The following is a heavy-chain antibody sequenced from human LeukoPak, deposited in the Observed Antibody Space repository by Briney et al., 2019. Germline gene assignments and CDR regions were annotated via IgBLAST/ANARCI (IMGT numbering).Heavy chain of an antibody. V-gene: IGHV3-15*01. Sequence: GGSLRLSCAASGFTLSDAWMTWVRQAPGKGLEWVGRIKSKTDGGTTDYAAPVKGRFTISRDDSKNTLYLQMNSLKTEDTAVYYCTLNRITMIVVVKPRGDYWGQGTLVTVSS. CDR2: IKSKTDGGTT. D-gene: IGHD3-22*01. J-gene: IGHJ4*02. CDR3: TLNRITMIVVVKPRGDY. CDR1: GFTLSDAW.